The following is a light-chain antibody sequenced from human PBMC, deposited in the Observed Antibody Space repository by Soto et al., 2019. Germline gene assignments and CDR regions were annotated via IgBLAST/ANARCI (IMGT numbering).Light chain of an antibody. CDR2: DAS. V-gene: IGKV3-15*01. CDR1: QSVSSN. CDR3: QQYNDWPPKYT. J-gene: IGKJ2*01. Sequence: EIVMTQSPATLSVSPGERATLSCRASQSVSSNLAWYQQQPGQAPRLLIYDASTRATGIPPRFSASGSGTEFALTISSLQSEDLAVYYCQQYNDWPPKYTFGQGTKLEIK.